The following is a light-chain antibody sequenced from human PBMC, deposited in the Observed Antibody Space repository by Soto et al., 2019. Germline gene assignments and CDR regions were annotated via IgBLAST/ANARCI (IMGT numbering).Light chain of an antibody. Sequence: VLTQSPGTLSLSQGQRATLSCKETKRVSSSYLAWYQQKPGQAPRLLIYGASSRATGIPDRFSGSGSGTDFTLTISRLEPEDFAVYYCQQYGSSPWTFGQGTKVDIK. CDR2: GAS. J-gene: IGKJ1*01. CDR1: KRVSSSY. V-gene: IGKV3-20*01. CDR3: QQYGSSPWT.